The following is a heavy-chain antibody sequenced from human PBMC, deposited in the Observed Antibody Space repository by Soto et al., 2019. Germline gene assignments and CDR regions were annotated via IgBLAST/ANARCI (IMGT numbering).Heavy chain of an antibody. J-gene: IGHJ6*02. Sequence: EVQLVESGGDLVQPGRSLRLSCAASGFTFDDYAMHWVRQAPGKVLEWVSGISWNSGNKGYADSVKGRFTISRDNAKNFLYLEMNSLRAEDTALYYCAKEAGLVRVFDWLSNGLDVWGQGTAVTVS. CDR2: ISWNSGNK. CDR1: GFTFDDYA. D-gene: IGHD3-9*01. CDR3: AKEAGLVRVFDWLSNGLDV. V-gene: IGHV3-9*01.